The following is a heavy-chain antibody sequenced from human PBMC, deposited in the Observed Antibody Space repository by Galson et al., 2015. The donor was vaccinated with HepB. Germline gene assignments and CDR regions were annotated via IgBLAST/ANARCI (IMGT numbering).Heavy chain of an antibody. CDR1: GYTFSSYP. CDR3: ARGALVVAVGATQNNWFDP. CDR2: ISPHNRFT. J-gene: IGHJ5*02. D-gene: IGHD2-15*01. V-gene: IGHV1-18*01. Sequence: SVKVSCKASGYTFSSYPIPWVRQAPGQGLEWVGWISPHNRFTNYAQNFQGRVTMTRDTSTSTAYLELRSLRSDDTAVYYCARGALVVAVGATQNNWFDPWGRGTLVTVSS.